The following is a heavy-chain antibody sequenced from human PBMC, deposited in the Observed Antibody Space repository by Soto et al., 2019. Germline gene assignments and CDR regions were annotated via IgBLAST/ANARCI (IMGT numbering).Heavy chain of an antibody. CDR1: GFTFSSYA. CDR2: ISGSGGST. J-gene: IGHJ4*02. Sequence: GGSLRLSCAASGFTFSSYAMSWVRQAPGRGLEWVSAISGSGGSTYYADSVKGRFTISRDNSKNTLYLQMNSLRAEDTAVYYCAKDLSPLRYFDWFWPRAFDYWGQGTLVTVSS. V-gene: IGHV3-23*01. CDR3: AKDLSPLRYFDWFWPRAFDY. D-gene: IGHD3-9*01.